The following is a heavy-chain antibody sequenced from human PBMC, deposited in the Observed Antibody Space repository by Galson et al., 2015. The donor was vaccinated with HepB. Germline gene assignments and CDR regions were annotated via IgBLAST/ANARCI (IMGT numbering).Heavy chain of an antibody. Sequence: SVKVSCKASGGTFSSYAISWVRQAPGQGLEWMGGIIPIFGTANYAQKFQGRVTITADESTSTAYMELSSLRSEDTAVYYCAREWGYCSSTSCNYYYYYYMDVWGEGTTVTVSS. J-gene: IGHJ6*03. D-gene: IGHD2-2*01. V-gene: IGHV1-69*13. CDR3: AREWGYCSSTSCNYYYYYYMDV. CDR1: GGTFSSYA. CDR2: IIPIFGTA.